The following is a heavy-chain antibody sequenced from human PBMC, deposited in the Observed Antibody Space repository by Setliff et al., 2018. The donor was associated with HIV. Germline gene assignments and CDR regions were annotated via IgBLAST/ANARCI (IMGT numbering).Heavy chain of an antibody. CDR1: GGSISSYY. CDR2: IYDRGGT. Sequence: SETLSLTCTVSGGSISSYYWSWIRQPPEKGLEWIGYIYDRGGTNYNPSLKSRVTISLDTSKNQFSLKLNSVTAADTAVYYCARADCSGGSCYSPGYWGQGTLVTV. J-gene: IGHJ4*02. CDR3: ARADCSGGSCYSPGY. D-gene: IGHD2-15*01. V-gene: IGHV4-59*01.